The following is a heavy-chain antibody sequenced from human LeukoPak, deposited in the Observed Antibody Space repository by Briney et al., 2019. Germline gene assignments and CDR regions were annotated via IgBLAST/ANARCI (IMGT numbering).Heavy chain of an antibody. D-gene: IGHD7-27*01. CDR3: TRDRGSSTLGDY. V-gene: IGHV3-49*04. CDR1: GFTFSDYA. Sequence: GGPLRLSCAASGFTFSDYAINWVRQAPGKGLEWVGFIRSKAFGETAEYAASVKGRFTISRDDSKSIAYLQMNSLKTEDTAVYYCTRDRGSSTLGDYWGQGTLVTVSS. CDR2: IRSKAFGETA. J-gene: IGHJ4*02.